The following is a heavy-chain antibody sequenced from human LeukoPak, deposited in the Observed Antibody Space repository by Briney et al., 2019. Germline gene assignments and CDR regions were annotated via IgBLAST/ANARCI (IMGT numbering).Heavy chain of an antibody. CDR1: GFTFSIYG. Sequence: GVSLRLSCAASGFTFSIYGMHWVRQAPGKGLEWVAVIWYDGSNKYYADSVKGRFTISRDNSKNTLYLQMNSLRAEDTAVYYCARDPDYGSGRIDRYWGQGILVTVSS. V-gene: IGHV3-33*01. D-gene: IGHD3-10*01. J-gene: IGHJ4*02. CDR2: IWYDGSNK. CDR3: ARDPDYGSGRIDRY.